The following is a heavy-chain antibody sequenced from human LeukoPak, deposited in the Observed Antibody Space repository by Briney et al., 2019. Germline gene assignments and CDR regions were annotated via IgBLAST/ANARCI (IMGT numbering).Heavy chain of an antibody. Sequence: ASVKVSCKASGYTFTGYYMHWVRQAPGQGLEWMGWINPYNGNRNYAQKVQGRVTMTTDTSTSTAFMELRSLISDDTAVYYCARGGGPIVVVAANENYYYMDVWGKGTTVTVSS. J-gene: IGHJ6*03. CDR2: INPYNGNR. V-gene: IGHV1-18*04. CDR3: ARGGGPIVVVAANENYYYMDV. D-gene: IGHD2-21*02. CDR1: GYTFTGYY.